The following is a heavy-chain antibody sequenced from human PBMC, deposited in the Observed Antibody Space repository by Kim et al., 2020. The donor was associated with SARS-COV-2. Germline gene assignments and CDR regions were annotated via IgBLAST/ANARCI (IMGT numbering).Heavy chain of an antibody. CDR1: GDSITSGSSY. J-gene: IGHJ4*01. V-gene: IGHV4-39*01. CDR2: VYYSGTT. D-gene: IGHD3-10*01. Sequence: SETLSLTCAITGDSITSGSSYWGWLRQPPGKGLEWIGNVYYSGTTYYNPSLKSRATISVDASRNQFSLNLKAVRDTDTAVYYCARQGPSFYGSGTFYYWGDRTPVTLSS. CDR3: ARQGPSFYGSGTFYY.